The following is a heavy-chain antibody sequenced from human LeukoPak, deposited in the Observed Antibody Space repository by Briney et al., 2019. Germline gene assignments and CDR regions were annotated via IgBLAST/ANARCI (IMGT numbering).Heavy chain of an antibody. D-gene: IGHD5-24*01. CDR2: IKSNTDGGTT. J-gene: IGHJ4*02. Sequence: GGSLRLSCAASGFTFSNVGVSWVRQAPGKGLEWVGRIKSNTDGGTTHYAVPVKGRFTISRDDSKNTLYLQMNSLKTEDTALYYCTTAAESWLQPDYWGQRTRVTVSS. CDR1: GFTFSNVG. V-gene: IGHV3-15*01. CDR3: TTAAESWLQPDY.